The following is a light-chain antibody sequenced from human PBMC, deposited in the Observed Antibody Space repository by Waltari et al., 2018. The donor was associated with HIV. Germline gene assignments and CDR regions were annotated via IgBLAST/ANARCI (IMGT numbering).Light chain of an antibody. CDR3: AAWDDSLNGRNWV. CDR1: SSNIGSKT. Sequence: QSVLTQPPSASGTPGQRITISCSGGSSNIGSKTVNWYQKLPGTAPKPLIYSNNQRPSGVPDRFSGSKSGTSASLAISGLQAEDEADYYCAAWDDSLNGRNWVFGGGTKLTVL. J-gene: IGLJ3*02. V-gene: IGLV1-44*01. CDR2: SNN.